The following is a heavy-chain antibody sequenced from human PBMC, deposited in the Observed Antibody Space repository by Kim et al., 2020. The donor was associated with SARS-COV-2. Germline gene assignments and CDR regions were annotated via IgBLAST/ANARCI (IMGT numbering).Heavy chain of an antibody. CDR3: SRRRYYDSRGYYYYYYGIDA. V-gene: IGHV5-51*01. D-gene: IGHD3-22*01. Sequence: GESLKISCKGSGYSFTSYWIAWVRQMPGKGLEWMGIIYPGDSDTRYSPSFQGQVTISADKSISIAYLQWSSLKASDTAMYYCSRRRYYDSRGYYYYYYGIDAWGQGTTVTASS. CDR2: IYPGDSDT. CDR1: GYSFTSYW. J-gene: IGHJ6*02.